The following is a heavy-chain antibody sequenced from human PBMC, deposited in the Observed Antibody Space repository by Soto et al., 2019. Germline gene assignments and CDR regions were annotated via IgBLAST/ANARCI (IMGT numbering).Heavy chain of an antibody. CDR2: INSDGSSA. D-gene: IGHD2-8*01. Sequence: PGGSLRLSCAASGFTFSSYWMHWVRQAPGKGLVWVSRINSDGSSATYADSVKGRFTVSRDNAKNTLYLQMNSQRAEDTAVYYCARDLPTNGDGMDVWGQGTTVTVSS. J-gene: IGHJ6*02. CDR1: GFTFSSYW. CDR3: ARDLPTNGDGMDV. V-gene: IGHV3-74*01.